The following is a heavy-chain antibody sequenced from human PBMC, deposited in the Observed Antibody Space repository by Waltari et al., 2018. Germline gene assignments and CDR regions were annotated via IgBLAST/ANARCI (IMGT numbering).Heavy chain of an antibody. D-gene: IGHD6-19*01. Sequence: EVQLVESGGGLVQTGGSLRLSCEAPGYAFRAHCMTRVRQPPGKGLEWVSSISSTSGTIDYADAVKGRFTSSRDNAKNSLYLHMNSLRAEDTAVYYCARVRGTGWYLDYWGQGTLVTVSS. CDR3: ARVRGTGWYLDY. CDR1: GYAFRAHC. V-gene: IGHV3-48*01. J-gene: IGHJ4*02. CDR2: ISSTSGTI.